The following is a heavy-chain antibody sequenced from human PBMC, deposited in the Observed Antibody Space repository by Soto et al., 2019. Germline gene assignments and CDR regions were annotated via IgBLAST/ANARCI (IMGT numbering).Heavy chain of an antibody. V-gene: IGHV3-30*18. CDR1: GFTFSSHG. Sequence: GGSLRLSCAASGFTFSSHGMHWVRQAAGKGLEWVAVISYDGTNKHYADTVKGPFTISRDNSKNTVYLQMNSLRAEDTAVYYCAKDYSSEWYGLDYWGRGSPVTVSS. CDR3: AKDYSSEWYGLDY. J-gene: IGHJ4*02. CDR2: ISYDGTNK. D-gene: IGHD6-19*01.